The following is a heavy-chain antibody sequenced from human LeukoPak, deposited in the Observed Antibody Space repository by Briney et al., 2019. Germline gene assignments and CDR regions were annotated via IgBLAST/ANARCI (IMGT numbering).Heavy chain of an antibody. CDR3: ARPDDYGGNPFDY. J-gene: IGHJ4*02. Sequence: QPGGSLRLSCAASGFTFSSYEMNWVRQAPGKGLEWVSYISSSGSTIYYADSVKGRFTISRDNSKNTLYLQMNSLRAEDTAVYYCARPDDYGGNPFDYWGQGTLVTVSS. V-gene: IGHV3-48*03. D-gene: IGHD4-23*01. CDR1: GFTFSSYE. CDR2: ISSSGSTI.